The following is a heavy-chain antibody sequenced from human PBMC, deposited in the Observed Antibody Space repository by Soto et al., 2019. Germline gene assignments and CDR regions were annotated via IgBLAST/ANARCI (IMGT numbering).Heavy chain of an antibody. V-gene: IGHV4-31*03. D-gene: IGHD1-1*01. CDR1: GVSVSSGDYY. Sequence: QVQLQESGPGLVKPSQTLSLCGNVYGVSVSSGDYYWSWIRQHAGGGLEWIGYIDRSGSTYYKPSLRGRVIMSVDTSMNQIYLRLLSVTAADTAMYYCARDSGGNSENYYGLDVWGQGTTVTVSS. CDR2: IDRSGST. CDR3: ARDSGGNSENYYGLDV. J-gene: IGHJ6*02.